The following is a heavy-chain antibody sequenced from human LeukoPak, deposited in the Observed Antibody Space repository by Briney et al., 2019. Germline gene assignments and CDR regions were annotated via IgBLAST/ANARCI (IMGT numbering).Heavy chain of an antibody. Sequence: GGSLRLSCAVSGFTFSSYAMNWVRQAPGKGLEWVSYISRSTSTIFYADSVKGRFTISRDNAKNSLYLQMNSLRDEDTAVYYCARGLAAAGYYFDYWGQGTLVTVSS. V-gene: IGHV3-48*02. CDR2: ISRSTSTI. D-gene: IGHD6-13*01. CDR3: ARGLAAAGYYFDY. CDR1: GFTFSSYA. J-gene: IGHJ4*02.